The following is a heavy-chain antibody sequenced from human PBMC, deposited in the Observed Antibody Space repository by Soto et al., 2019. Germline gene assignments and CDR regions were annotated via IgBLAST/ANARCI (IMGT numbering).Heavy chain of an antibody. Sequence: ESGGGLVKPGGSLRLSCSASGFTISSYTMNWVRQAPGRGLEWVSSISSTTSYIYYADSVKGRFTISRDNAKNSLYLQMNSLRAEDTAVYYCASPKGGAFDIWGQGTMVTVSS. D-gene: IGHD3-16*01. CDR2: ISSTTSYI. J-gene: IGHJ3*02. V-gene: IGHV3-21*01. CDR1: GFTISSYT. CDR3: ASPKGGAFDI.